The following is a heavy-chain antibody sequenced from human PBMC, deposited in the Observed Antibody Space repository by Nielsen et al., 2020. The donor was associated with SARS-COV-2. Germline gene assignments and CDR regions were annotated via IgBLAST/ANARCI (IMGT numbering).Heavy chain of an antibody. CDR3: ARAVVAGYGMDV. Sequence: ASVKVSCKASGYTFTGYYMHWVRQAPGQGLEWMGWINPNSGGTNYAQKFQGWVTMTRDTSLSTAYMELSRLRSDDTAVYYCARAVVAGYGMDVWGQGTTVTVSS. CDR2: INPNSGGT. D-gene: IGHD2-15*01. V-gene: IGHV1-2*04. CDR1: GYTFTGYY. J-gene: IGHJ6*02.